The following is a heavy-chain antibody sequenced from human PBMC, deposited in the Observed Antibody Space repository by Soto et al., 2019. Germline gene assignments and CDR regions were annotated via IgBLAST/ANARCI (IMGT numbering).Heavy chain of an antibody. J-gene: IGHJ6*02. Sequence: QVQLVQSGAEVKKPGSSVKVSCKASGGTFSGYTISWVRQAPGQGLEWMGRIIPILSIANYKQKFQGRVTIAADNSTSTAYMELSSLRSEDSAVYYCAREDHYYGMDVWGQGTTVTVSS. V-gene: IGHV1-69*08. CDR3: AREDHYYGMDV. CDR2: IIPILSIA. CDR1: GGTFSGYT.